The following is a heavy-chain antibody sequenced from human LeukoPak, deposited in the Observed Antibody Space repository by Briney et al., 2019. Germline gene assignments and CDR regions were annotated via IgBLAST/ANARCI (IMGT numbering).Heavy chain of an antibody. J-gene: IGHJ4*02. V-gene: IGHV4-59*01. CDR1: GGSISSYY. Sequence: PSETLSLTCTVSGGSISSYYWSWIRQPPGKGLEWIGYIYYSGSTNYNPSLKSRVTISVDTSKNQFSLKLSSVTAADTAVYYCARTRREEFDYWGQGTLVTVSS. CDR3: ARTRREEFDY. CDR2: IYYSGST.